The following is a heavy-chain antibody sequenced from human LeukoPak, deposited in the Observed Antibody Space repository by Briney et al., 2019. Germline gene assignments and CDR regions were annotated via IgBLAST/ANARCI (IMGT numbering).Heavy chain of an antibody. Sequence: SVKVSCKASGRTFSSYYISWVRQAPGQGLEWMRSIIPILGIANYAQKFPGRVTITADKSTSTAYMELSSLRSEDTAVYYCASPRALYCSSTSCQTANGAFDIWGQGTMVTVSS. J-gene: IGHJ3*02. CDR2: IIPILGIA. CDR1: GRTFSSYY. D-gene: IGHD2-2*01. CDR3: ASPRALYCSSTSCQTANGAFDI. V-gene: IGHV1-69*02.